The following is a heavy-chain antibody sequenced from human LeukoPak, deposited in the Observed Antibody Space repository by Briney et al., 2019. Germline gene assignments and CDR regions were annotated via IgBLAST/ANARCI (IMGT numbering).Heavy chain of an antibody. CDR1: GGSISSYY. CDR3: ARIVRGVIFGTIYYYYMDV. V-gene: IGHV4-59*05. D-gene: IGHD3-10*01. J-gene: IGHJ6*03. Sequence: SETLSLTCTVSGGSISSYYWSWIRQPAGKGLEWIGSIYYSGSTYYNPSLKSRVTISVDTSKNQFSLKLSSVTAADTAVYYCARIVRGVIFGTIYYYYMDVWGKGTTVTISS. CDR2: IYYSGST.